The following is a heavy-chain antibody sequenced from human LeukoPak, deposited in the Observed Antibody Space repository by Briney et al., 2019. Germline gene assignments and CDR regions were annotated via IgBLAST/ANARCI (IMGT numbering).Heavy chain of an antibody. CDR2: IYYSGST. D-gene: IGHD1-26*01. Sequence: SETLSLTCTVSGGSISSYYWSWIRQPPGKGLEWIGYIYYSGSTNYNPSLKSRVTISVDTSKNQFSLKLSSVTAADTAVYYCASTRIVGVGSFDYWGQGTLVTVSS. V-gene: IGHV4-59*08. CDR3: ASTRIVGVGSFDY. CDR1: GGSISSYY. J-gene: IGHJ4*02.